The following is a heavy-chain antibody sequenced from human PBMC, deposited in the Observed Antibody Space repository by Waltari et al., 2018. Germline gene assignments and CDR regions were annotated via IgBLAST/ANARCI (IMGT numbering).Heavy chain of an antibody. D-gene: IGHD3-3*01. CDR2: INHSGST. Sequence: QVQLQQWGAGLLKPSETLSLTCAVYGGSFSGYYWSWIRQPPGKGLEWIGEINHSGSTNYNPSLKSRVTISVDTSKNQFSLKLSSVTAADTAVYYCARGPGRITIFGVVIKVNFYYYGMDVWGQGTTVIVSS. V-gene: IGHV4-34*01. J-gene: IGHJ6*02. CDR1: GGSFSGYY. CDR3: ARGPGRITIFGVVIKVNFYYYGMDV.